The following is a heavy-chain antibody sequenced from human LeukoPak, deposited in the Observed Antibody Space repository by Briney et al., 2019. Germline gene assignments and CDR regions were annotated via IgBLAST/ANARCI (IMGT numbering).Heavy chain of an antibody. V-gene: IGHV1-46*01. CDR2: INPSGGST. Sequence: ASVYASRKASGYTISSYYNHWVRQAPGQGLEWMAIINPSGGSTSYAQKFQGRVTMTRDTSTSTVYMELSSLRSEDTAVYYCARSKRAHGSAYYSFDYWGEAGLVTVSS. J-gene: IGHJ4*02. D-gene: IGHD3-22*01. CDR3: ARSKRAHGSAYYSFDY. CDR1: GYTISSYY.